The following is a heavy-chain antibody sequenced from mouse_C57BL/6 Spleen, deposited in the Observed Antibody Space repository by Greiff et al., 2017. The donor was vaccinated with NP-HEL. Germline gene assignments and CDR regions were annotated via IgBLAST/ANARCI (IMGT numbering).Heavy chain of an antibody. CDR1: GYSITSGYY. Sequence: EVQLQESGPGLVKPSQSLSLTCSVTGYSITSGYYWNWIRQFPGNKLEWMGYISYDGSNNYNPSLKNRISITRDTSKTQFFLKLNSVTTEDTATYSCTRENYYGGNGGYFDVWGTGTTVTVSS. V-gene: IGHV3-6*01. J-gene: IGHJ1*03. CDR3: TRENYYGGNGGYFDV. D-gene: IGHD1-1*01. CDR2: ISYDGSN.